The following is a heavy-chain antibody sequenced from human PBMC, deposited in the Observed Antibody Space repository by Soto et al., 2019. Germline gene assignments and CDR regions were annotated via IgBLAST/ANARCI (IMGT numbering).Heavy chain of an antibody. CDR3: ARAGPYPILES. CDR2: ISGGSDTI. J-gene: IGHJ6*02. V-gene: IGHV3-48*01. D-gene: IGHD2-21*01. CDR1: GFTFSRYT. Sequence: PGGSLRLSCAASGFTFSRYTMNWGRQAPGKGLEWVSYISGGSDTINYVDSVKGRFTISRDNAKDSLYLQMNSLRAEDTAVYSCARAGPYPILESWGRGTTVTVSS.